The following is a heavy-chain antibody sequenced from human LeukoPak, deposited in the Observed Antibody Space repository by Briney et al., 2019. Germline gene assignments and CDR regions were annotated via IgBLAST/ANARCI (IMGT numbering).Heavy chain of an antibody. Sequence: SCKASGGTFSSYAMHWVRQAPGKGLEYVSAISSNGGSTYYANSVKGRFTISRDNSKNTLYLQMGSLRAEDMAVYYCARDRRYGDYFDAFDIWGQGTMVTVSS. CDR1: GGTFSSYA. V-gene: IGHV3-64*01. CDR3: ARDRRYGDYFDAFDI. J-gene: IGHJ3*02. CDR2: ISSNGGST. D-gene: IGHD4-17*01.